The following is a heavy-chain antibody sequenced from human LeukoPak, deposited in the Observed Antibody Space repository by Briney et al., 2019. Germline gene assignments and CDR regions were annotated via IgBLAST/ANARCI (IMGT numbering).Heavy chain of an antibody. V-gene: IGHV3-21*01. J-gene: IGHJ6*02. D-gene: IGHD3-10*01. CDR1: GFTFSSYS. CDR2: ISSSSSYI. CDR3: ARVFVSGSSYGMDV. Sequence: PGGSLRLSCAASGFTFSSYSMNWVRQAPGKGLEWVSSISSSSSYIYYADSAKGRFTISRDNAKNSLYLQMNSLRAEDTAVYYCARVFVSGSSYGMDVWGQGTTVTVSS.